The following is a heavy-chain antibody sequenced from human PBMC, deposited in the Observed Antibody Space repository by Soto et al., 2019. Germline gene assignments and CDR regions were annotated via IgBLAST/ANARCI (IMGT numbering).Heavy chain of an antibody. D-gene: IGHD3-3*01. J-gene: IGHJ6*02. V-gene: IGHV1-3*01. CDR1: GYTFTSYT. Sequence: QVQLVQSGAEVKKPGASVKVSCKASGYTFTSYTMHWVRQAPGQRLEWMGWINAGNDNTKYSKKFQGRFTITRDTSASTADMELSSLGSEDTAVYYCGRDARASIFGVVYYYGMDVRGQGPTVTDSS. CDR3: GRDARASIFGVVYYYGMDV. CDR2: INAGNDNT.